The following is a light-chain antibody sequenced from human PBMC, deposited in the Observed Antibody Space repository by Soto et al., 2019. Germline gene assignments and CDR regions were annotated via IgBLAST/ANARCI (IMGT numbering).Light chain of an antibody. V-gene: IGLV2-8*01. Sequence: QSALTQPPSASGSPGQSVTISCTGTSSDIGAYNYVSWYQQHPGKAPKLMIYEVTKRPSGVPDRFSGSKSGNTASLTVSGLQAEDEADYYCSSYASGNTLVFGTGTKLTVL. CDR1: SSDIGAYNY. J-gene: IGLJ1*01. CDR2: EVT. CDR3: SSYASGNTLV.